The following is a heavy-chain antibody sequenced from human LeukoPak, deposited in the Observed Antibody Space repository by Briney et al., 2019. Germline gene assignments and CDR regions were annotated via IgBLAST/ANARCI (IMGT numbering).Heavy chain of an antibody. Sequence: GGSLRLSCAASGFTFSTYWMTWVRQAPGKGLEWVANMKQDGSEKYYVDSVKGRFTISRDNAKNSLYLQMNSLSAEDTAIYYCARDRRDGYNVLDYWGQGTLVTVSS. J-gene: IGHJ4*02. D-gene: IGHD5-24*01. CDR1: GFTFSTYW. V-gene: IGHV3-7*01. CDR2: MKQDGSEK. CDR3: ARDRRDGYNVLDY.